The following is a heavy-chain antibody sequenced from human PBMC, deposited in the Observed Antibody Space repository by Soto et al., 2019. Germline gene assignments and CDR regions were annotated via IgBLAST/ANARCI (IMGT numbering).Heavy chain of an antibody. V-gene: IGHV4-59*11. CDR3: ARDRYGLDV. CDR2: IYYSGST. CDR1: GVSIRELY. Sequence: PAETLSLTCTVSGVSIRELYWSWIRQPPGKGLEWIGYIYYSGSTNYNPSLESRVTISVDTSKNQFSLKLTSLSAADTAVYFCARDRYGLDVWGQGTTVT. J-gene: IGHJ6*02.